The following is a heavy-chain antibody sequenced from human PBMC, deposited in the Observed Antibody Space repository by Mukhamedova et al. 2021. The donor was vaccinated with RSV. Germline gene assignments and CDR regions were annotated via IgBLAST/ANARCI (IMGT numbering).Heavy chain of an antibody. CDR3: ARARIKSRQTTVVDNFDY. V-gene: IGHV1-69*01. D-gene: IGHD4-23*01. J-gene: IGHJ4*02. Sequence: QWYQRRVTITADESTSTAYMELSSLRSEDTAVYYCARARIKSRQTTVVDNFDYWGQGTLVTVSS.